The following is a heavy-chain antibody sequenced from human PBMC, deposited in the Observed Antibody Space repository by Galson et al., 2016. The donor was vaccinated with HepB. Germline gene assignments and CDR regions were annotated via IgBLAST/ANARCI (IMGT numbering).Heavy chain of an antibody. CDR3: ARPPEGDRRYFDL. CDR2: ISITSGYK. V-gene: IGHV3-21*01. D-gene: IGHD3-16*01. J-gene: IGHJ2*01. Sequence: SLRLSCAASGFTFSTYSMNWVRQAPEKGLEWVSFISITSGYKYYADSLKGRVTISRDNAKNSLYLQMNSLRAEDTAVYYCARPPEGDRRYFDLWGRGTLVTVSS. CDR1: GFTFSTYS.